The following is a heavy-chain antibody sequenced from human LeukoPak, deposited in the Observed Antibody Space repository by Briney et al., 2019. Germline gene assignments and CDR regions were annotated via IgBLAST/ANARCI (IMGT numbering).Heavy chain of an antibody. CDR1: RGSISSGDYY. V-gene: IGHV4-30-4*01. CDR3: ARAPRFYYFDY. Sequence: SQTLGLICAVSRGSISSGDYYWSWIRQPPGKGLEWIGYIYYSGSTYYNPSLRSRVTISVDTSKNQFSLKLSSVTAADTAVYYCARAPRFYYFDYWGQGTLVTVSS. CDR2: IYYSGST. J-gene: IGHJ4*02.